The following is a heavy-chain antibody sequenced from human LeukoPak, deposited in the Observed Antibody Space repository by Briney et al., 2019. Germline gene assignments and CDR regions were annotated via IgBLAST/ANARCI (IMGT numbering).Heavy chain of an antibody. V-gene: IGHV5-51*01. CDR1: GYSFTSYW. J-gene: IGHJ4*02. CDR3: ARHLDYDYVWGSYRRYYFDY. CDR2: IYPGYSDT. D-gene: IGHD3-16*02. Sequence: PGESLKISCKGSGYSFTSYWIGWVRQMPGKGLEWMGIIYPGYSDTSYSPSFQGQVTIPADKSISTANLQWSSLMASDTAMYYCARHLDYDYVWGSYRRYYFDYWGRGTLVTVSS.